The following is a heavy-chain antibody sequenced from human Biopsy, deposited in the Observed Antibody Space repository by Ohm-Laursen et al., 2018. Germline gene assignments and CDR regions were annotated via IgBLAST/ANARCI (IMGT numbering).Heavy chain of an antibody. V-gene: IGHV3-23*01. CDR3: SKLGGDSAPFDRASDV. CDR2: IGGGGSHT. Sequence: SLRLSCSASGFTFRNYALTWVRQAPGKVLEWVSAIGGGGSHTLYADSVKGRFTISRDDSKNTLYLQMNSLRVEDTAVYFCSKLGGDSAPFDRASDVWSRGTKVTVSS. J-gene: IGHJ3*01. CDR1: GFTFRNYA. D-gene: IGHD2-21*02.